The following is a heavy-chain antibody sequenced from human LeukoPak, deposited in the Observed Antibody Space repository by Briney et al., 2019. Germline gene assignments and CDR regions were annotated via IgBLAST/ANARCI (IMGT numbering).Heavy chain of an antibody. V-gene: IGHV3-23*01. CDR3: ARGLGWGRHAFDI. CDR2: ISGSGGST. CDR1: GFTFSSYA. Sequence: GGSLRLSCAASGFTFSSYAMSWVSQAPGKGLEWDSAISGSGGSTYYADSVKGRFTISRDNAKNSLYLQMNSLRAEDTAVYYCARGLGWGRHAFDIWGQGTMVTVSS. J-gene: IGHJ3*02. D-gene: IGHD3-10*01.